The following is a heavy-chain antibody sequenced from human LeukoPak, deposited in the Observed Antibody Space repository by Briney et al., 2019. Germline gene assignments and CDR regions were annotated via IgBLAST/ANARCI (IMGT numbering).Heavy chain of an antibody. V-gene: IGHV1-8*01. Sequence: ASVKVSCKASRYTFTSYDINWVRQATRQGLEWMGWMNPNSGNTGYAQKFQGRVTMTRNTSISTAYMELSGLRSEDTAVYYCARGSIVGASGEYYWGQGTLVTVSS. D-gene: IGHD1-26*01. CDR2: MNPNSGNT. CDR1: RYTFTSYD. CDR3: ARGSIVGASGEYY. J-gene: IGHJ4*02.